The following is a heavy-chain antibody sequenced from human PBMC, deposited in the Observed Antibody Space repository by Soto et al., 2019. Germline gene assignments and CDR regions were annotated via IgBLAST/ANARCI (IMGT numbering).Heavy chain of an antibody. CDR3: ARYYYDSSGYDGMDV. CDR2: ISDSGSNT. J-gene: IGHJ6*02. D-gene: IGHD3-22*01. V-gene: IGHV3-11*06. CDR1: GFTFSDYY. Sequence: QVQLVESGGGLVKPGGSLRLSRAASGFTFSDYYMSWIRQAPGKGLEWVSYISDSGSNTLYADSVKGRFTVSRDTAKNSLYLQMSGLRDEDRAVYYCARYYYDSSGYDGMDVWGQGTTVTVSS.